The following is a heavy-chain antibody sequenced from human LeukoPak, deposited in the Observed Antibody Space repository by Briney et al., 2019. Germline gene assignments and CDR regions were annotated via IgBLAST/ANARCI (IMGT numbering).Heavy chain of an antibody. D-gene: IGHD2-2*01. V-gene: IGHV3-7*01. J-gene: IGHJ1*01. CDR2: IKQHGNEK. CDR3: ASGDIVVVPAAPGFQH. CDR1: GFTFSTYW. Sequence: PGGSLRLSCAASGFTFSTYWMNWVRQAPGKGLEWVANIKQHGNEKYYVDSVKGRFTISRDNAKNSLYLQMNSLRAEDTAVYYCASGDIVVVPAAPGFQHWGQGTLVTVSS.